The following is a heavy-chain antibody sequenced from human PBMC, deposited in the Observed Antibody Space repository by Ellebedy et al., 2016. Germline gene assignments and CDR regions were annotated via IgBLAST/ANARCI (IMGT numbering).Heavy chain of an antibody. Sequence: ASVKVSXKASGYTFTGYYMHWVRQATGQGLEWMGWINPNSGGTNYAQKFQGRVTMTRDTSISTAYMELSRLRSDDTAVYYCARDRFDDFWSGYNYYYYYYMDVWGKGTTVTVSS. CDR1: GYTFTGYY. CDR2: INPNSGGT. V-gene: IGHV1-2*02. CDR3: ARDRFDDFWSGYNYYYYYYMDV. J-gene: IGHJ6*03. D-gene: IGHD3-3*01.